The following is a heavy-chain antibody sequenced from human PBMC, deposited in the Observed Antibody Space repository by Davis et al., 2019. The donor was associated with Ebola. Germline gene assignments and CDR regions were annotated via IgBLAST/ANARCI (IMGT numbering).Heavy chain of an antibody. J-gene: IGHJ6*02. D-gene: IGHD1-26*01. CDR2: ISSSGSTI. CDR3: ARNRQWELLGYYYYYGMDV. Sequence: GESLKISCAASGFTFSSYEMNWVRQAPGKGLEWVSYISSSGSTIYYADSVKGRFTISRDNAKNSLYLQMNSLRAEDTAVYYCARNRQWELLGYYYYYGMDVWGQGTTVTVSS. CDR1: GFTFSSYE. V-gene: IGHV3-48*03.